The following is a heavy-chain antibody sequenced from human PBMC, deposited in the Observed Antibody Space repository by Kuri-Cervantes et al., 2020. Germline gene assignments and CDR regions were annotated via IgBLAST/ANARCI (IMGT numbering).Heavy chain of an antibody. V-gene: IGHV2-5*02. CDR2: IYWDDDK. Sequence: SGPTLVKPTQTFTLTCTFSGFSLSTRGVGVGWIRQPPGKALEWLSLIYWDDDKRYSPSLKSRLTITKDTSKNQVVLTMTNMDPVDTATYYGARQEYGSGSHYWGQGTLVTVSS. CDR1: GFSLSTRGVG. CDR3: ARQEYGSGSHY. D-gene: IGHD3-10*01. J-gene: IGHJ4*02.